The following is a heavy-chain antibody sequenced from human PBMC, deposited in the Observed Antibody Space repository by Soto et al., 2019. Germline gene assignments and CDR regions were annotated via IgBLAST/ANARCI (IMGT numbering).Heavy chain of an antibody. CDR2: ISGSGGST. D-gene: IGHD5-18*01. CDR1: GFPFSSYA. J-gene: IGHJ6*02. Sequence: VRLSCAASGFPFSSYAMSWVRQAPGKGLEWVSAISGSGGSTYYADSVKGRFTISRDNSKNTLYLQMNSPRAEDTAVYYCAKGGYGRRYYYSGMDVWCQGTTVTVSS. V-gene: IGHV3-23*01. CDR3: AKGGYGRRYYYSGMDV.